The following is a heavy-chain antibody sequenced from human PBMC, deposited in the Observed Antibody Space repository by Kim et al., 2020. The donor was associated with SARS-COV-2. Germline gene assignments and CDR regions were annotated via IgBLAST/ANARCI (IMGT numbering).Heavy chain of an antibody. Sequence: GGSLRLSCAASGFTFSSYWMSWVRQAPGKGLEWVANIKQDGSEKYYVDSVKGRFTISRDNAKNSLYLQMNSLRAEDTAVYYCARDAYSSTGTYYYYGMDVWGQGTTVTVSS. D-gene: IGHD6-19*01. V-gene: IGHV3-7*01. J-gene: IGHJ6*02. CDR3: ARDAYSSTGTYYYYGMDV. CDR2: IKQDGSEK. CDR1: GFTFSSYW.